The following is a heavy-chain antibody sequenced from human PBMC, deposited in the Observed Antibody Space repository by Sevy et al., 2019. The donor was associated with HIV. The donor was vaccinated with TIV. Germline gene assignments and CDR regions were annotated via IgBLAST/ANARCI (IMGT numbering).Heavy chain of an antibody. J-gene: IGHJ4*02. CDR1: GFTFSSYW. CDR2: VNSDGSST. V-gene: IGHV3-74*01. Sequence: GGSLRLSCAASGFTFSSYWMHWVRQAPGKGPVWVSGVNSDGSSTNYADSVKCRSTMSRDSAKNTLYQQMNSLRAEDTAGYFCVAANTWQDYWGQGSRVTVAS. D-gene: IGHD2-15*01. CDR3: VAANTWQDY.